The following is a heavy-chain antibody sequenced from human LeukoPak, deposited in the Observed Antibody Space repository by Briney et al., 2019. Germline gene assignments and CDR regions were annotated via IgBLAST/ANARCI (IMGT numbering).Heavy chain of an antibody. CDR3: AKDTLAAGHLHGFDY. D-gene: IGHD6-13*01. CDR2: ISGSGGST. J-gene: IGHJ4*02. CDR1: GFTFSSYG. Sequence: PGGSLRLSCAASGFTFSSYGMSWVRQAPGKGLEGVSGISGSGGSTYYADSVKGRFTISRDNSKNTLYLQMNSLRAEDTAVYYCAKDTLAAGHLHGFDYWGQGTLVTVSS. V-gene: IGHV3-23*01.